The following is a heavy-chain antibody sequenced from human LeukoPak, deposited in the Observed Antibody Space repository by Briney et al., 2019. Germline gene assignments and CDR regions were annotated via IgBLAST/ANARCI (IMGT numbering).Heavy chain of an antibody. CDR2: ISSSSSDI. D-gene: IGHD3-22*01. J-gene: IGHJ3*02. V-gene: IGHV3-21*04. Sequence: GGSLRLSCAASGFTFSRYTMNWVRQAPGKGLEWVSSISSSSSDIYDADSVKGRFTISRDNSKNSLYLQMSSLRAEDTAVYYCAASITMIDDALDMWGQGTMITVSS. CDR3: AASITMIDDALDM. CDR1: GFTFSRYT.